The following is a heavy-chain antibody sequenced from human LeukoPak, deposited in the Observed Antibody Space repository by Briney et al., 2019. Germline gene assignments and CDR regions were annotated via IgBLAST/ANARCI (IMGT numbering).Heavy chain of an antibody. Sequence: PGGSLRLSCAASGFTFDDYAMHWVRQAPGKGLEWISGISRISGSSGYADSVKGRFTISRDNAKNSLYLQMNSLRVEDTALYYCAKDIKVGVTDAFDIWGQGTMVTVSS. CDR3: AKDIKVGVTDAFDI. D-gene: IGHD1-26*01. CDR2: ISRISGSS. J-gene: IGHJ3*02. V-gene: IGHV3-9*01. CDR1: GFTFDDYA.